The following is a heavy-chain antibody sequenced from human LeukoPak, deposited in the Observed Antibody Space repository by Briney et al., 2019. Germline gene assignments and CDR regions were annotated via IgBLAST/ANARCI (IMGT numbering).Heavy chain of an antibody. CDR1: GDSISSFF. CDR3: ARGGQWSDP. V-gene: IGHV4-4*07. Sequence: SETLSLTCSVSGDSISSFFWTWIRQPAGKGLEWIGRVYTSATTNYNPSLKSRVTMSVDTSKNEVSLSLASVTAADTAVYYCARGGQWSDPWGPGTLVIVSS. J-gene: IGHJ5*02. CDR2: VYTSATT. D-gene: IGHD3-16*01.